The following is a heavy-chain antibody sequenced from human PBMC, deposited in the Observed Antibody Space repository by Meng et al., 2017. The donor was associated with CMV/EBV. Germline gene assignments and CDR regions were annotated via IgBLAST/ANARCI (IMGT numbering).Heavy chain of an antibody. CDR2: ISYDGSNK. Sequence: SLKISCAASGFTFSSYAMHWVRQAPGKGLEWVAVISYDGSNKYYADSVKGRFTISRDNSKNTLYLQMNSLRAEDTAVYYCARGTHNYDSSGYKIDYWGQGTLVTVSS. V-gene: IGHV3-30*04. CDR1: GFTFSSYA. CDR3: ARGTHNYDSSGYKIDY. D-gene: IGHD3-22*01. J-gene: IGHJ4*02.